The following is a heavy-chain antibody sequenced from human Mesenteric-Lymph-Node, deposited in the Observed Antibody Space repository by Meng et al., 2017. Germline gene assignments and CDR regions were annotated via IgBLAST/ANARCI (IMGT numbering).Heavy chain of an antibody. CDR2: ISSSGTTI. V-gene: IGHV3-48*03. CDR3: ARRFTNSWYFNYYGMDV. Sequence: GESLKISCAASGFTFSNFEMNWVRQAPGKGLEWVSYISSSGTTIYYVDSVKGRFTISRDNAKNSLYLQLNSLRAEDTAVYYCARRFTNSWYFNYYGMDVWGQGTTVTGSS. D-gene: IGHD6-13*01. CDR1: GFTFSNFE. J-gene: IGHJ6*02.